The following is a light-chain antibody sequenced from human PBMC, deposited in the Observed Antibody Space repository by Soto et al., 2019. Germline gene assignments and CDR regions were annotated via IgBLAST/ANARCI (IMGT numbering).Light chain of an antibody. Sequence: EIVLTQSPGTLSLSPGERATLSCWASQSVASTYLGWYQQKPGQAPRLLIYGASSRATGIPDRFSGSGSGTDFTLTISRLELEDFALYYCQQYAGSPTFGQGTRLEIK. CDR1: QSVASTY. V-gene: IGKV3-20*01. CDR3: QQYAGSPT. CDR2: GAS. J-gene: IGKJ5*01.